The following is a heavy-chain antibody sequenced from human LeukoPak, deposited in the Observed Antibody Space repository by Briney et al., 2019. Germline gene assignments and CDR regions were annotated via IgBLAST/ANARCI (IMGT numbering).Heavy chain of an antibody. Sequence: ASVKVSCKASGVTFSSYAISWVRQAPGQGLEWMGRIIPILGIANYAQKFQGRVTITADKSTSTAYMELSSLRSEDTAVYYCARDRGIAAAGAHYYYDGMDVWGQGTTVTVSS. CDR2: IIPILGIA. CDR1: GVTFSSYA. D-gene: IGHD6-13*01. V-gene: IGHV1-69*04. CDR3: ARDRGIAAAGAHYYYDGMDV. J-gene: IGHJ6*02.